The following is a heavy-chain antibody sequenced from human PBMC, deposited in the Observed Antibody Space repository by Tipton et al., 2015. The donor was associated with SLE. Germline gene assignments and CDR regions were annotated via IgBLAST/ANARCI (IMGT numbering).Heavy chain of an antibody. J-gene: IGHJ1*01. Sequence: GLVKPSETLSLTCIVSGGSMRSPYYWGWMRQSPEKGLEWIGSMYYSGDTYYNPSLKSRVAISVDMSKSQFSLKLNSVTAADTGVYYCVRQGSGELVVVVAVTGALDYWGQGTLVTVSS. CDR1: GGSMRSPYY. V-gene: IGHV4-39*07. CDR2: MYYSGDT. D-gene: IGHD2-15*01. CDR3: VRQGSGELVVVVAVTGALDY.